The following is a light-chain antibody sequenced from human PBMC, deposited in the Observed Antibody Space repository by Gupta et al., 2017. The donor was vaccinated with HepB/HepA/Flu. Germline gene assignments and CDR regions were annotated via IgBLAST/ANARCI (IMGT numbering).Light chain of an antibody. CDR2: GSS. CDR3: QQYNNWPKT. CDR1: QRISNN. V-gene: IGKV3-15*01. Sequence: IVITPSPVTLSVSPVERATLSCRASQRISNNLAWYQQKPGQAPSVLIYGSSTRATGIPARFSGSGSGTEFTLTISSLQSEDFAVYYCQQYNNWPKTFGRGTKVEIK. J-gene: IGKJ4*01.